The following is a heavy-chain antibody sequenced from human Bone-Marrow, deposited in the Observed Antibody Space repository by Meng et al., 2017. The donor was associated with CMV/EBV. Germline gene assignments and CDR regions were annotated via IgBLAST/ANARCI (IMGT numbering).Heavy chain of an antibody. Sequence: ESLKISWAVSGFTFSSFWMSWVRQAPGKGLEWVANIKQDGSEKYYVDSVKGRFTISRDNAKHSLYLQMNSLRAEDKAVFYCARQRGSYSLDYWGQGTLVTVSS. CDR3: ARQRGSYSLDY. D-gene: IGHD1-26*01. CDR2: IKQDGSEK. V-gene: IGHV3-7*01. CDR1: GFTFSSFW. J-gene: IGHJ4*02.